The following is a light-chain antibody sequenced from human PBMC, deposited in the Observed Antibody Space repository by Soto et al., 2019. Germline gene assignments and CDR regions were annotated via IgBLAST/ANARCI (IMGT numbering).Light chain of an antibody. CDR3: QQYDNLIT. CDR1: QDISNY. V-gene: IGKV1-33*01. CDR2: DAS. J-gene: IGKJ5*01. Sequence: DIQMTQSPSSLSASVGDRVTITCQASQDISNYLNWYQRKPGKVPKLLIYDASNLETGVPSRFSGSGSGTYFTFTISSLQPEDIATYYCQQYDNLITFVQGTRLEIK.